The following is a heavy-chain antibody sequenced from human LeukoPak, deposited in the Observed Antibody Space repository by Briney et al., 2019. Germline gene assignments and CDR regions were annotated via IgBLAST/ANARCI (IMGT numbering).Heavy chain of an antibody. CDR3: ASGIPRILFNYYDSSGPLDY. V-gene: IGHV3-74*01. D-gene: IGHD3-22*01. J-gene: IGHJ4*02. CDR1: GFTFSSYW. CDR2: INTDGSST. Sequence: QPGGSLRLSCTASGFTFSSYWMHWVRQAPGKGLVWVSRINTDGSSTRYADSVKGRFTISRDNSKNTLYLQMNSLRAEDTAVYYCASGIPRILFNYYDSSGPLDYWGQGTLVTVSS.